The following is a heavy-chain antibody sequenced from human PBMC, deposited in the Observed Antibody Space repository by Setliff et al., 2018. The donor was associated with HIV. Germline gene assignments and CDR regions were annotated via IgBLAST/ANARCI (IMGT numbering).Heavy chain of an antibody. Sequence: PGASVKVSCKASGYTFTSYGISWVRQAPGQGLEWMGWISAHNGKTNNAQKLQGRVTMTTDTSTSTAYMELRSLRSDDTAVYYCARIRSWYDSSGYSDYWGQGTLVTVSS. J-gene: IGHJ4*02. CDR3: ARIRSWYDSSGYSDY. CDR1: GYTFTSYG. D-gene: IGHD3-22*01. V-gene: IGHV1-18*01. CDR2: ISAHNGKT.